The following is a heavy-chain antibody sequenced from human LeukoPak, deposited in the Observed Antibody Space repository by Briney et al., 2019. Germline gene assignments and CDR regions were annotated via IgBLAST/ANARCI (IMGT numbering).Heavy chain of an antibody. J-gene: IGHJ4*02. CDR2: ISDDGKKT. CDR1: GFTFTSHW. Sequence: GGSLRLSCAEYGFTFTSHWMHWVRQAPGKGLVWVSHISDDGKKTNYADSVKGRFTISRDVAKNTLHLQMDSLRVEDTAVYYCAASFRVTGTTNYYWGQGTMVTVSS. CDR3: AASFRVTGTTNYY. V-gene: IGHV3-74*01. D-gene: IGHD1-20*01.